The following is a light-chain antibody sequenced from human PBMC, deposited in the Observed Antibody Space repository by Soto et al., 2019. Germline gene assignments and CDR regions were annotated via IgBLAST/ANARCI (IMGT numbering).Light chain of an antibody. CDR3: SSYTTSSTVI. CDR1: SSDIGNYDF. J-gene: IGLJ2*01. Sequence: QSVLTQPASVSGSPGQSITISCTGTSSDIGNYDFVSWYQQVPGTAPKAMIYEVSSRPSGVSNRFSGSKSGNTASLTISGLQAEDEAHYHCSSYTTSSTVIFGGGTKLTVL. CDR2: EVS. V-gene: IGLV2-14*01.